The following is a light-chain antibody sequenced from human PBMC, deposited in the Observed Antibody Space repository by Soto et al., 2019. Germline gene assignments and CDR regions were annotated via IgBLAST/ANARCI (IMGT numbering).Light chain of an antibody. J-gene: IGKJ5*01. CDR2: GAS. CDR1: QSISDA. CDR3: QQYGSSLIT. Sequence: EVVMTRSPPTPSVSQGEGAALPCRASQSISDALAWYQQKPGQAPRLLIYGASSRATGIPDRFSGSGSGTDFTLTISRLEPEDFAVYYCQQYGSSLITFGQGTRLEIK. V-gene: IGKV3-20*01.